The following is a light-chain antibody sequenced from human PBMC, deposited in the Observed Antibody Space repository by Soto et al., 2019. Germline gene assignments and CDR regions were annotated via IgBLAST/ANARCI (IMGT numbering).Light chain of an antibody. J-gene: IGKJ4*01. CDR3: QQYNYWPPLT. V-gene: IGKV3-15*01. Sequence: IVMTQWPGNLWVSPGERATPSCRASQSVNSKLAWYQQKPGQAPRLLIYGASTRATGIPARFSASGSGTEFTLTISSLQSEDFAVYYCQQYNYWPPLTFGGGTKVDI. CDR1: QSVNSK. CDR2: GAS.